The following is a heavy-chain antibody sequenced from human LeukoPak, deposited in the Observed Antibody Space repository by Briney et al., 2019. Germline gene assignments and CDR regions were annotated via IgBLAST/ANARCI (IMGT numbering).Heavy chain of an antibody. CDR3: ERGGNWFDP. CDR2: ICNSGDTN. CDR1: GFTFSQYE. V-gene: IGHV3-48*03. Sequence: GWSLRLSCASSGFTFSQYEMNWVRQAPGKGLEWMSYICNSGDTNYYAGPVKGPLTICRDSAKRSMHLEMTSVRVEDTGVYCFERGGNWFDPWGQGTRVTVSS. J-gene: IGHJ5*02.